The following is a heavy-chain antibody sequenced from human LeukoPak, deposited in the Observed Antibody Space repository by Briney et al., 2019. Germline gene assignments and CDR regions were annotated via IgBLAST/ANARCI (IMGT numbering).Heavy chain of an antibody. V-gene: IGHV3-21*01. CDR1: GFSLSAYS. Sequence: GESLTLSCTASGFSLSAYSMNWVRQAPGKGLEWVSTMSSSSSSNYKYYADSVKGRLTVSRDNAKNSLYLQMNSLRAEDTAVYYCARDVKSYTSGASYFDYWGQGTLVTVSS. D-gene: IGHD6-19*01. CDR2: MSSSSSSNYK. CDR3: ARDVKSYTSGASYFDY. J-gene: IGHJ4*02.